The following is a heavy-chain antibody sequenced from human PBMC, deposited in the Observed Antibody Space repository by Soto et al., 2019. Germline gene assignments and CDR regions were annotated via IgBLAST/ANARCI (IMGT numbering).Heavy chain of an antibody. CDR2: ISGSGSTI. CDR3: ARDLRPNLYYYYYGMDV. J-gene: IGHJ6*02. CDR1: GFTFSDYY. V-gene: IGHV3-11*01. Sequence: GGSLRLSCAASGFTFSDYYMSWIRQAPGKGLEWVSYISGSGSTIYYADSVKGRFTISRDNAKNSLYLQMNSLRAEDTAVYYCARDLRPNLYYYYYGMDVWGQGTTAPVSS. D-gene: IGHD7-27*01.